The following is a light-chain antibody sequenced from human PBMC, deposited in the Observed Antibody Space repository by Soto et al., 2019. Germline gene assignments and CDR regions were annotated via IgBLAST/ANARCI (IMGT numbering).Light chain of an antibody. CDR1: QTISSW. Sequence: DIQMTQSPSTLSGSVGDRVTITCRASQTISSWLAWYQQKPGKAPKLLIYKASTLKSGVPSRFSGSGSGTEFTLSISSLQSEDSAIYYCQHYNNLPLTFGGGTKVDIK. CDR2: KAS. CDR3: QHYNNLPLT. V-gene: IGKV1-5*03. J-gene: IGKJ4*01.